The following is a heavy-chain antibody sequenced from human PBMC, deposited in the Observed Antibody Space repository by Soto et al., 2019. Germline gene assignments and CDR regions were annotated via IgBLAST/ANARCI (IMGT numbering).Heavy chain of an antibody. Sequence: QLQLQESGSGLVKPSQTLSLTCTVSGGSINSGGYSWIWIRQPPGKGLEWIGYIYHTGKTFYNPSPQSRVTITVAQTKNQSSLSLGSVTAADTAMYYCARVERTLSTPFAYGMDVWGQGTTVTVSS. CDR3: ARVERTLSTPFAYGMDV. CDR2: IYHTGKT. CDR1: GGSINSGGYS. D-gene: IGHD2-2*01. J-gene: IGHJ6*02. V-gene: IGHV4-30-2*01.